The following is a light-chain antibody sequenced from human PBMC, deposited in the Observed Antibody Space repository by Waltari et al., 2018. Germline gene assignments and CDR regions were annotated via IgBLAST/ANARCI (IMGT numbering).Light chain of an antibody. J-gene: IGLJ3*02. V-gene: IGLV1-47*01. CDR3: ASWDDSLTCVL. CDR1: NSHIGNNY. CDR2: RND. Sequence: QSVLTQPPSVSGTPGQSVTIFCSGSNSHIGNNYVYWYQQFPGTAPKLLIYRNDQRPSGVPDRFSGSRSGSSASLAISGLRSEDEASYFCASWDDSLTCVLFGGGTKLTV.